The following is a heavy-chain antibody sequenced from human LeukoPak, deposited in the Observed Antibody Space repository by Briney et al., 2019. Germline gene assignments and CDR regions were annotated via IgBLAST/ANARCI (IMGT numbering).Heavy chain of an antibody. V-gene: IGHV3-21*04. CDR3: AKDMAKYYDFWSGYYLFDY. CDR2: ISSSSSYI. Sequence: GGSLRLSCAASGFTFSSYSMNWVRQAPGKGLEWVSSISSSSSYIYYADSVKGRFTISRDNSKNTLYLQMNSLRAEDTAVYYCAKDMAKYYDFWSGYYLFDYWGQGTLVTVSS. CDR1: GFTFSSYS. D-gene: IGHD3-3*01. J-gene: IGHJ4*02.